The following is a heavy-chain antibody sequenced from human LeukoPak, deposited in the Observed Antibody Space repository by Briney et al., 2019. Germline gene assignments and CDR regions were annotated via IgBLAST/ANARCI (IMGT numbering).Heavy chain of an antibody. CDR1: GFTFSDYS. CDR2: ISSRGGTI. J-gene: IGHJ4*02. Sequence: PGGSLRLSCAASGFTFSDYSMTWIRQAPGKGLEWVSYISSRGGTIYYADSVKGRFTISRDYPNNSLYPQMASLRAEDTAVYYCARVAAAALDYWGQGSLVTVSS. D-gene: IGHD6-13*01. V-gene: IGHV3-11*01. CDR3: ARVAAAALDY.